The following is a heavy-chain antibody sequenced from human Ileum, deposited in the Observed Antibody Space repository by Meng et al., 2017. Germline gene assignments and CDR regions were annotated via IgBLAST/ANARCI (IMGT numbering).Heavy chain of an antibody. CDR1: GFMFSSSW. CDR3: ARDPGYGALDY. V-gene: IGHV3-7*01. CDR2: MNQDGSNI. Sequence: LSLTCAVSGFMFSSSWMSWVRQAPGKGLEWVANMNQDGSNIYYMDSVRGRFTISRDNTKNSLDLQMNSLRVDDTAVDYCARDPGYGALDYWGQGTLVTVSS. J-gene: IGHJ4*02. D-gene: IGHD4/OR15-4a*01.